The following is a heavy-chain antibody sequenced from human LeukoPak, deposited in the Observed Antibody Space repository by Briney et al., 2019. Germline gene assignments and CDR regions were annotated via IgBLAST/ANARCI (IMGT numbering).Heavy chain of an antibody. V-gene: IGHV3-21*01. CDR1: GFTFSSYS. D-gene: IGHD2-15*01. Sequence: PGGSLRFSCAASGFTFSSYSMNWVRQAPGKGLEWVSSISSSSSYIYYADSVKGRFTISRDNAKNSLYLQMNSLRAEDTAVYYCARDKEVAEPPDRWGQGTLVTVSS. CDR2: ISSSSSYI. J-gene: IGHJ5*02. CDR3: ARDKEVAEPPDR.